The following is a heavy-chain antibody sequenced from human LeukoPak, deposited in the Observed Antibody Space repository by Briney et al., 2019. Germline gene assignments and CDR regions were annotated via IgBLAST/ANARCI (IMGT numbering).Heavy chain of an antibody. Sequence: PGGSLRLSCAASGFTFSSYWMSWVRQAPGKGLEWVANIKQDGSEKYYVDSVKGRFTTSRDNAKNSLYLQMNSLRAEDTAVYYCARPLGYCSGGSCFPFDYWGQGTLVTVSS. CDR1: GFTFSSYW. J-gene: IGHJ4*02. CDR2: IKQDGSEK. CDR3: ARPLGYCSGGSCFPFDY. D-gene: IGHD2-15*01. V-gene: IGHV3-7*01.